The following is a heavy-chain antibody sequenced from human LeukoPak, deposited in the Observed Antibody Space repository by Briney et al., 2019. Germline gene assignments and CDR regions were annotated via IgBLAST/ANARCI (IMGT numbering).Heavy chain of an antibody. CDR1: GGSISSYY. Sequence: PETLSLTCTVSGGSISSYYWSWIRQPPGKGLEWIGYIYYSGSTNYNPSLKSRVTISVDTSKNQFSLKLSSVTAADTAVYYCAREPGSSWFTDAFDIWGQGTMVTVSS. J-gene: IGHJ3*02. CDR2: IYYSGST. D-gene: IGHD6-13*01. CDR3: AREPGSSWFTDAFDI. V-gene: IGHV4-59*01.